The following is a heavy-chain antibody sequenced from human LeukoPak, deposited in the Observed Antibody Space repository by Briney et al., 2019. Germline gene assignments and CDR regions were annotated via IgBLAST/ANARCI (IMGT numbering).Heavy chain of an antibody. Sequence: GGSLRLSCAASGFTFSSYAMSWVRQAPGKGLEWVSAISGSGGSTYYADSVKGRFTISRDNSKNTLYLQMNSLRAEDTAVYYCAKEGELKNEYSYGFDYWGQGTLVTVSS. CDR2: ISGSGGST. CDR1: GFTFSSYA. J-gene: IGHJ4*02. D-gene: IGHD5-18*01. V-gene: IGHV3-23*01. CDR3: AKEGELKNEYSYGFDY.